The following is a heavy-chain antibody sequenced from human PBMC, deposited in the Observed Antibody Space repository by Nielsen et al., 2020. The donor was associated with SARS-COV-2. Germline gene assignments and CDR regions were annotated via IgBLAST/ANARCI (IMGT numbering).Heavy chain of an antibody. CDR1: GFTFSSYA. V-gene: IGHV3-23*01. Sequence: GGSLRLSCAASGFTFSSYAMNWVRQAPGKGLEWVSAISASGGSTYYSDSVKGRFTISRDNSRDTLYLQMNSLRAEDTAVYYCARDRGDYGDWNWFDPWGQGTLVTVPS. D-gene: IGHD4-17*01. J-gene: IGHJ5*02. CDR3: ARDRGDYGDWNWFDP. CDR2: ISASGGST.